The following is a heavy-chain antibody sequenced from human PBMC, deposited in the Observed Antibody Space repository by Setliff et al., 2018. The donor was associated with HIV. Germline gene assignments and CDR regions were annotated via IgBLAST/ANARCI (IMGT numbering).Heavy chain of an antibody. CDR2: IYYSGST. V-gene: IGHV4-59*08. CDR3: ARLHYYDRSGLTVGAFDI. D-gene: IGHD3-22*01. Sequence: SETLSLTCTASGGYITTYYWSWIRQPPGKGLEWIEYIYYSGSTNYNPSLKSRVTISVDTSKNQFSLKLSSVTAADTAVYYCARLHYYDRSGLTVGAFDIWGQGTMVTVSS. J-gene: IGHJ3*02. CDR1: GGYITTYY.